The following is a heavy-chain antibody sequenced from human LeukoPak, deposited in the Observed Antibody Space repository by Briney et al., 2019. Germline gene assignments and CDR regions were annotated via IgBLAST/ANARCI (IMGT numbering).Heavy chain of an antibody. V-gene: IGHV3-23*01. J-gene: IGHJ4*02. Sequence: GGSLRLSCAASGFTFSSYAMSWVRQAPGKGLEWVSTISDSGGSTYYAASVKGRFTISRDNSKNTLYLQMNSLIAEDTAVYCCAKKPSSGYYYIDYWGQGTLVTVSS. CDR2: ISDSGGST. CDR3: AKKPSSGYYYIDY. D-gene: IGHD3-22*01. CDR1: GFTFSSYA.